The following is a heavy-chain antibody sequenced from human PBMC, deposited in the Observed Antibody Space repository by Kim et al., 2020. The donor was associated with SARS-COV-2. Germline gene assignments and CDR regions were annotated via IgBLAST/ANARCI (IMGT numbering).Heavy chain of an antibody. CDR3: AGLRQGAGLSMVRGILGQSIYYYGLDV. CDR1: GGSFSGYY. Sequence: SETLSLTCAVYGGSFSGYYWSWIRQPPGKGLEWIGEITDSGNSNYNPSLDSRVTMSGDKSRNQFSLRLSSVSAADTAVYYCAGLRQGAGLSMVRGILGQSIYYYGLDVWGQGTTVTVSS. CDR2: ITDSGNS. J-gene: IGHJ6*02. V-gene: IGHV4-34*01. D-gene: IGHD3-10*01.